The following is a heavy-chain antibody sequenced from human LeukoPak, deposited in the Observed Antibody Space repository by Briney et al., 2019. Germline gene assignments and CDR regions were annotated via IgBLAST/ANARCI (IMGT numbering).Heavy chain of an antibody. CDR3: AREYSCSSGRVFDC. CDR1: GGSISTYY. J-gene: IGHJ4*02. V-gene: IGHV4-4*07. Sequence: PSETLSLTCTVSGGSISTYYWSWIRQPAGKGLEWIGRIYTSGSTNYNPSLKSRVTMSVDTSKNQFSLTLNSVTAADTAVYYCAREYSCSSGRVFDCWGQGTLVTVSS. D-gene: IGHD6-6*01. CDR2: IYTSGST.